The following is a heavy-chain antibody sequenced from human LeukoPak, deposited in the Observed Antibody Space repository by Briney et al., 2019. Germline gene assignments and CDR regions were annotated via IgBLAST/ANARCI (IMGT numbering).Heavy chain of an antibody. D-gene: IGHD1-26*01. Sequence: GGSLRLSCAASGFTFGSYGMHWVRQAPGKGLEWVAFIRYDGSNKDYADSVKGRFTISRDNSKNTLYLQMNSLRAEDTAVYYCAKDLSERYYPASDYWGQGTLVTVSS. CDR1: GFTFGSYG. CDR3: AKDLSERYYPASDY. J-gene: IGHJ4*02. CDR2: IRYDGSNK. V-gene: IGHV3-30*02.